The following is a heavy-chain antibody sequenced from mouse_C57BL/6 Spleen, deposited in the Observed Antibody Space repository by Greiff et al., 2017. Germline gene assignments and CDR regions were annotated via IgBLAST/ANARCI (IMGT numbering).Heavy chain of an antibody. CDR1: GYTFTSYW. CDR2: IYPGSGST. D-gene: IGHD2-5*01. Sequence: QVQLQQPGAELVKPGASVKMSCKASGYTFTSYWITWVKQRPGQGLAWIGDIYPGSGSTNYNEQFKSKATLTVDTSSSTAYMQLSSLTSEDSAVYYGAKTYYSNSAGISIDYWGQGTSVTVSS. CDR3: AKTYYSNSAGISIDY. J-gene: IGHJ4*01. V-gene: IGHV1-55*01.